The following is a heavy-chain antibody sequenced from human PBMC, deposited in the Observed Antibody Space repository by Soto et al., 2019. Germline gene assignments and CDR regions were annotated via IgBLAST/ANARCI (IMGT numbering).Heavy chain of an antibody. CDR2: IYYSGTT. CDR1: GGSINSGGYY. Sequence: QVQLQESGPGLVKPSQTLSLTCTVSGGSINSGGYYWSWIRQHPGKGLEWIGYIYYSGTTYYNPFLTSRVTISLDTSENQFSLKLNSVTAADTAVYYCARTDTSGYYVGYWGQGTLVTVSS. D-gene: IGHD3-22*01. J-gene: IGHJ4*02. V-gene: IGHV4-31*03. CDR3: ARTDTSGYYVGY.